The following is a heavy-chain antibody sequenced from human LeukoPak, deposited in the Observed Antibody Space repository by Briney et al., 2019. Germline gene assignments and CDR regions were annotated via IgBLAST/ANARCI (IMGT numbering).Heavy chain of an antibody. CDR1: GFTFSSYG. V-gene: IGHV3-23*01. D-gene: IGHD3-3*01. J-gene: IGHJ4*02. CDR3: AKGDDFWSGSPDY. Sequence: PGGTLRLSCAASGFTFSSYGMIWVRQAPGKGLEWVSGISGSGGSTYLADSVKGRFTISRDNSKNTLYLEMNSLRAEDTAVYYCAKGDDFWSGSPDYWGQGTLVTVSS. CDR2: ISGSGGST.